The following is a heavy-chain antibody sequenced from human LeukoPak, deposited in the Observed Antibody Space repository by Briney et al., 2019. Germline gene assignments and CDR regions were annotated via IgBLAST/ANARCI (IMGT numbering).Heavy chain of an antibody. D-gene: IGHD6-19*01. Sequence: ASVKASCKASGYTFSDYYMHWVRQAPGQGLEWMGWVNPNSSGTNYAQKFQGRFTMTRDTSINTAYMEVSGRRSDDTAVYYCSRGAPTIAMTGTGLDYWGQGTLVAVSS. CDR1: GYTFSDYY. J-gene: IGHJ4*02. CDR3: SRGAPTIAMTGTGLDY. V-gene: IGHV1-2*02. CDR2: VNPNSSGT.